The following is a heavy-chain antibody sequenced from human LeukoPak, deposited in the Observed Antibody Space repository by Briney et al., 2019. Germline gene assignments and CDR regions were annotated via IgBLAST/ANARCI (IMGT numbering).Heavy chain of an antibody. D-gene: IGHD2-15*01. CDR3: ARGGTVVVAARRFDY. CDR2: IYSRGNT. CDR1: GASISSSSSY. J-gene: IGHJ4*02. V-gene: IGHV4-39*07. Sequence: PSETLSLTCTVSGASISSSSSYWGWIRQPPGKGLEWLGNIYSRGNTYYKPSLRSRVTISIDTSKNQFSLKLSSVTAADTAVYYCARGGTVVVAARRFDYWGQGTLVTVSS.